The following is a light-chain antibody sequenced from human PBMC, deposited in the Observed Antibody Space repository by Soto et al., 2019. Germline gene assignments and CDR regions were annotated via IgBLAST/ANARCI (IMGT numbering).Light chain of an antibody. V-gene: IGKV3-15*01. Sequence: IVLTQSPGTLSLSPGERATLSCRSSQGVSSNLALYQQKPGQAPRLLMYGGSARATGIPARFSGGGSGAEYTLTISSLQSEDFAVYYCQQYDKWPRTFGQGTKVDIK. CDR2: GGS. CDR1: QGVSSN. J-gene: IGKJ1*01. CDR3: QQYDKWPRT.